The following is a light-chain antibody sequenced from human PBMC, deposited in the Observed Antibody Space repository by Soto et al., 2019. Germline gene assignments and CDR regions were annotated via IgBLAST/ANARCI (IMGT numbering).Light chain of an antibody. J-gene: IGKJ2*01. CDR3: QQLTNFRFT. Sequence: IVLTQSPDTLSLSPGERATLYCRASRSVSSSYLAWYQHKAGQAPRLLISGASNRATDIPDRFSGSESGTDFTLTISRLEPEDFATYYCQQLTNFRFTFGQGTKLDIK. V-gene: IGKV3-20*01. CDR1: RSVSSSY. CDR2: GAS.